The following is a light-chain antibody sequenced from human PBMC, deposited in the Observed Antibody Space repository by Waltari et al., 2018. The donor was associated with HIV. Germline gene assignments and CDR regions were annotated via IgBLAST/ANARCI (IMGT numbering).Light chain of an antibody. J-gene: IGLJ1*01. V-gene: IGLV3-21*02. CDR1: NIGSKS. Sequence: SYVLTQPPSVSVAPGQTARSTCGRNNIGSKSGHWYQQQQGQAQVMVLYDDSDRPSGIPERFSVSKSGNTATLTISRVEAGDEADYYCQVWDTISVSYVFGTGTKVTVL. CDR3: QVWDTISVSYV. CDR2: DDS.